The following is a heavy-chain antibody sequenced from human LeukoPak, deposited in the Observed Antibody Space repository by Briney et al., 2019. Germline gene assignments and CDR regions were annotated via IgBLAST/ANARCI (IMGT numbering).Heavy chain of an antibody. CDR2: ISSSSSYI. J-gene: IGHJ4*02. Sequence: GGSLRLSCAASGFTFSSYSMNWVRQAPGKGLEWVSSISSSSSYIYYADSVKGRFTISRDNAKNSLYLQMNSLRAEDTAVYYCASGSGSSGAVVWRGGRGTLVTVSS. CDR3: ASGSGSSGAVVWR. V-gene: IGHV3-21*01. D-gene: IGHD3-22*01. CDR1: GFTFSSYS.